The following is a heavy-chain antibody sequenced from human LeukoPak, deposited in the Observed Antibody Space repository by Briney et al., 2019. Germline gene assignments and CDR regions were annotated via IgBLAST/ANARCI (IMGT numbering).Heavy chain of an antibody. CDR3: AKDYYGSGNLYYFDY. CDR2: ISYDGSNK. Sequence: PGRSLRLSCAASGFTFSSYAMHWVRQAPGKGLEWVAVISYDGSNKYYADSVKGRFTISRDNSKNTLYLQMNSLRAEDTAVYYCAKDYYGSGNLYYFDYWGQGTLVTVSS. D-gene: IGHD3-10*01. CDR1: GFTFSSYA. V-gene: IGHV3-30-3*01. J-gene: IGHJ4*02.